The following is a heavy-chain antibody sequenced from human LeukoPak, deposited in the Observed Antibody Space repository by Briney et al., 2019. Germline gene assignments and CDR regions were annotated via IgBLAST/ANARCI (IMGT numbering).Heavy chain of an antibody. J-gene: IGHJ4*02. D-gene: IGHD1/OR15-1a*01. CDR2: IYYSGST. V-gene: IGHV4-39*07. CDR3: ARGPAGTADYFDY. Sequence: SETLSLTCTVSGGSISSSSYYWGWIRQPPGKGLEWIGSIYYSGSTYYNPSLKSRVTISVDTSKNQFSLKLSSVTAADTAVYYCARGPAGTADYFDYWGQGTLVTVSS. CDR1: GGSISSSSYY.